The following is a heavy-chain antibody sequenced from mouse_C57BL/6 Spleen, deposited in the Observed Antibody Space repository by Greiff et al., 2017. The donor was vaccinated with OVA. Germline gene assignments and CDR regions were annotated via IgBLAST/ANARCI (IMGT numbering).Heavy chain of an antibody. D-gene: IGHD1-1*01. CDR1: GFTFSSYA. V-gene: IGHV5-9-1*02. CDR3: TREIYYGRAMDY. CDR2: ISSGGDYT. J-gene: IGHJ4*01. Sequence: EVKVVESGAGLVKPGGSLKLSCAASGFTFSSYAMSWVRQTPEKRLEWVAYISSGGDYTYYADTVKGRFTISRDNARNTLYLQMSSLKSEDTAMYYCTREIYYGRAMDYWGQGTSVTVSS.